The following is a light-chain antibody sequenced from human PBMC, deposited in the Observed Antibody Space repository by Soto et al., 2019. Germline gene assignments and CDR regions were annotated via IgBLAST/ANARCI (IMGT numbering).Light chain of an antibody. CDR1: QSINTY. V-gene: IGKV1-39*01. Sequence: DIQMTQSPSSLSASVGDRVTITCRTSQSINTYLNWYQQKPGKAPNLLIYGASSLQSGVPLRFSGSGSGTDFTLTISSLEPEDVATYYCQQSYSVLWGTCGQGTKVEIK. J-gene: IGKJ1*01. CDR2: GAS. CDR3: QQSYSVLWGT.